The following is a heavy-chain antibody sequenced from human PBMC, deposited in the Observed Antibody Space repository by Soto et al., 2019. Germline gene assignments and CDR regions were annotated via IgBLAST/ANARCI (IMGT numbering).Heavy chain of an antibody. D-gene: IGHD3-3*01. CDR1: GFTFSDYY. CDR2: TSTSGSTI. CDR3: ARGRADFWSGYSYYYYYYMDV. Sequence: QVQLVESWGGLVKPGGSLRLSCAASGFTFSDYYMSWIRQAPGKGLERVSYTSTSGSTIYYAVSVKGLFTISRDKAKNSLYLQMNSLRAEDTAVYYCARGRADFWSGYSYYYYYYMDVWGKGTTVTVSS. J-gene: IGHJ6*03. V-gene: IGHV3-11*01.